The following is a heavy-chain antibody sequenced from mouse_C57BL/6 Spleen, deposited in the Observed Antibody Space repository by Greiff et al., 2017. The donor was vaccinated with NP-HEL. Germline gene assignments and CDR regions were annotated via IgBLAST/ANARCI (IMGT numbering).Heavy chain of an antibody. D-gene: IGHD1-1*01. CDR2: INPSSGYT. J-gene: IGHJ4*01. CDR1: GYTFTSYW. CDR3: ASNYYGSLYAMDY. V-gene: IGHV1-7*01. Sequence: VMLVESGAELAKPGASVKLSCKASGYTFTSYWMHWVKQRPGQGLEWIGYINPSSGYTKYNQKFKDKATLTADKSSSTAYMQLSSLTYEDSAVYYCASNYYGSLYAMDYWGQGTSVTVSS.